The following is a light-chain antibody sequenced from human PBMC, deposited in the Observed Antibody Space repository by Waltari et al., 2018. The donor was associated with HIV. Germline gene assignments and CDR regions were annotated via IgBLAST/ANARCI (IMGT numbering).Light chain of an antibody. Sequence: DIQLTQSPSFLSASVGDRVTITCRASQGISSYLAWYQQKPGKVPKLLIYGASTLQSGVPSRFSGSGSVTEFTLTINSLQPEDFATYYCQQVNSYPVTFGQGTKLEIK. J-gene: IGKJ2*01. V-gene: IGKV1-9*01. CDR1: QGISSY. CDR2: GAS. CDR3: QQVNSYPVT.